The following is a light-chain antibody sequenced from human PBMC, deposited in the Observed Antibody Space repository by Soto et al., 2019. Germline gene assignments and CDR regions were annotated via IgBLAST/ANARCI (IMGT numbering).Light chain of an antibody. J-gene: IGKJ1*01. CDR2: GAS. V-gene: IGKV3-20*01. CDR3: QQYGSSPHT. Sequence: EIVLTQSPGTLSLSPGERGTLSFRASQSVSSSYLAWYQQKPGQAPRLLIYGASSRATGIPDRFSGSGSGTDFTLTISRLEPEDFAVYYCQQYGSSPHTFGQGTKVDIK. CDR1: QSVSSSY.